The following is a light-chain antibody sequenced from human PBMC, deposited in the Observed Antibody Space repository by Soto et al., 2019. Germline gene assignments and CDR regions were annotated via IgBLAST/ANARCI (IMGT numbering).Light chain of an antibody. Sequence: IPLTPAPSSPSSSVGDRGTITCPASQGISNFLAWYQQKPGKAPKLLIYAASTLQSGVPSRFSGSGSGTDFTLTISSLQPEDFATYFCQQVESYPSTFGGGTKVDIK. V-gene: IGKV1-9*01. CDR3: QQVESYPST. CDR2: AAS. CDR1: QGISNF. J-gene: IGKJ4*01.